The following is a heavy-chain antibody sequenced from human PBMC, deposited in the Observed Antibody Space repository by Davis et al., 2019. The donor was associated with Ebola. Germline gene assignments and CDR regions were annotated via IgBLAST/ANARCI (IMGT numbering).Heavy chain of an antibody. Sequence: GGSLRLSCAASGYTFSIYSINWVRQAPGKGLEWISSISSSSGTTYYADSVKGRFTISRDNAKSSLYLQMNSLRDEDTAVYYCATTRGGYSNGFGYWGQGTLVTVSS. CDR3: ATTRGGYSNGFGY. CDR1: GYTFSIYS. J-gene: IGHJ4*02. CDR2: ISSSSGTT. V-gene: IGHV3-48*02. D-gene: IGHD4-11*01.